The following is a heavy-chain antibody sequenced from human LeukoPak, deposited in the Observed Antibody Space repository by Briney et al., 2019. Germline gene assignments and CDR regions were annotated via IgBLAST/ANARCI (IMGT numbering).Heavy chain of an antibody. CDR3: ARAGSGYYPSFDY. V-gene: IGHV3-48*04. Sequence: PGGSLRLSCATSGFTFSSYSMNWARQAPGKGLEWVSYISSSSSTIYYADSVKGRFTISRDNAKNSLYLQMNSLRAEDTAVYYCARAGSGYYPSFDYWGQGTLVTVSS. D-gene: IGHD3-22*01. J-gene: IGHJ4*02. CDR1: GFTFSSYS. CDR2: ISSSSSTI.